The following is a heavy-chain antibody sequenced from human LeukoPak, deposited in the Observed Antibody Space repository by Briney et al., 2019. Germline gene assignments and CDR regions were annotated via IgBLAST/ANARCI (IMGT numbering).Heavy chain of an antibody. D-gene: IGHD3-10*01. V-gene: IGHV3-66*01. CDR3: ARDLMRTTMVRGVMEQGDY. CDR1: GFTISAKY. CDR2: IYTGGST. J-gene: IGHJ4*02. Sequence: PGGSLRLSCAASGFTISAKYMSWVRQAPGKGLEWVSVIYTGGSTYYADSVKGRFTISRDNSKNTLKLQMNSLTAEYAGTSYYARDLMRTTMVRGVMEQGDYWGQGTLVTVSS.